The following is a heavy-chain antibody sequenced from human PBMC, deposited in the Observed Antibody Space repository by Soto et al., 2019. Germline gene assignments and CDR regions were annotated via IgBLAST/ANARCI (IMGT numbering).Heavy chain of an antibody. Sequence: QVQLQESGPGLVKPSQTLSLTCTVSGGSISSGGYYWSWIRQHPGKGLEWIGYIYYSGSTYYNPSLKSRVTISVDTSKNQFSLKLSSVTAADTAVYYCARGIFGYYDILTGWPYNWFDPWGQGTLVTVSS. CDR3: ARGIFGYYDILTGWPYNWFDP. CDR1: GGSISSGGYY. CDR2: IYYSGST. D-gene: IGHD3-9*01. V-gene: IGHV4-31*03. J-gene: IGHJ5*02.